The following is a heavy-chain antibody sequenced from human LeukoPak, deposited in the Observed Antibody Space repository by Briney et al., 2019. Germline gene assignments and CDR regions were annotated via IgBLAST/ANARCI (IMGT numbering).Heavy chain of an antibody. D-gene: IGHD6-19*01. CDR3: ASSQSAVAGWRFDY. CDR1: GFTFSSYW. V-gene: IGHV3-7*01. J-gene: IGHJ4*02. CDR2: IKQDGSEK. Sequence: GGSLRLSRAASGFTFSSYWMSWVRQAPGKGLEWVANIKQDGSEKYYVDSVKGRFTISRDNAKNSLYLQMNSLRAEDTAVYYCASSQSAVAGWRFDYWGQGTLVTVSS.